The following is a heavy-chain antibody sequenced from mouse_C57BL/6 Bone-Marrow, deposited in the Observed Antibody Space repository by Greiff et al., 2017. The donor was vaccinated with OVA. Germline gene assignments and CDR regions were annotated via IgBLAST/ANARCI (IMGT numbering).Heavy chain of an antibody. J-gene: IGHJ3*01. Sequence: VQLQQSGAELVRPGASVKLSCTASGFNIKDDYMHWVKQRPEQGLEWIGWIDPENGDTEYASKFQGKATITADTSSNTAYLQLSSLTSEDTAVYYCTAFPWFAYWGQGTLVTVSA. CDR3: TAFPWFAY. CDR1: GFNIKDDY. CDR2: IDPENGDT. V-gene: IGHV14-4*01.